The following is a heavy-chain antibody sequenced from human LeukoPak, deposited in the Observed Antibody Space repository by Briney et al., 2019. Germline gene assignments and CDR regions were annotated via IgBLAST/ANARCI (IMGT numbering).Heavy chain of an antibody. CDR2: IVVGSGNT. J-gene: IGHJ3*02. Sequence: SVKISCKASGLSFTNSAVQWVRQARGQGLEWIGWIVVGSGNTIYVQKFQERVTITRDMSTSTAYMELSSLRSEDTAVYYCAAGYIGGAMVTNAFDIWGQGTMVTVSS. CDR1: GLSFTNSA. D-gene: IGHD5-18*01. CDR3: AAGYIGGAMVTNAFDI. V-gene: IGHV1-58*01.